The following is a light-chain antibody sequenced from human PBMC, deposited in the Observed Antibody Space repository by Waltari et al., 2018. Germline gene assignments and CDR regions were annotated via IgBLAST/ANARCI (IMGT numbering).Light chain of an antibody. Sequence: DIQMTQSPSSLSASVGNRVTISCRASKSISSQLNWYKKKPGKAPKHLIHAAPSLQSGVPSRSSGSGSGTDVTLTISSLQPEDFATYYCQQSYSTPLTLGGGTKVEIK. CDR1: KSISSQ. V-gene: IGKV1-39*01. CDR2: AAP. CDR3: QQSYSTPLT. J-gene: IGKJ4*02.